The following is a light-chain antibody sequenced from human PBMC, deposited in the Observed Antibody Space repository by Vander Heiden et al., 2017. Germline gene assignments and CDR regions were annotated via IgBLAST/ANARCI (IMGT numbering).Light chain of an antibody. CDR1: QSISAD. CDR3: QQRNSWPRT. Sequence: EMVLTQSPATLSLSPGERATLSCRASQSISADLAWYQQKPGQAPRLLIYDASNRATGIPARFSGSGSGTDFTLTISHLEPEDFAVYYCQQRNSWPRTFGQGTKVEI. V-gene: IGKV3-11*01. J-gene: IGKJ2*01. CDR2: DAS.